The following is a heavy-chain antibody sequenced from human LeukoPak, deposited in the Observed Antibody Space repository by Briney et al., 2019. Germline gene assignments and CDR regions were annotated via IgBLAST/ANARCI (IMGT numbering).Heavy chain of an antibody. CDR1: GFTFGSCG. CDR2: IRDDGSNK. V-gene: IGHV3-30*02. Sequence: SLRLSCAASGFTFGSCGMYWIRQAPGKGLESVAFIRDDGSNKYYGDSVKGRFTISRDNSKNILYLQMNSLRPEDTAMYYCAKEVGWLDDLAQAFGVWGQGTMVTVSS. D-gene: IGHD5-12*01. J-gene: IGHJ3*01. CDR3: AKEVGWLDDLAQAFGV.